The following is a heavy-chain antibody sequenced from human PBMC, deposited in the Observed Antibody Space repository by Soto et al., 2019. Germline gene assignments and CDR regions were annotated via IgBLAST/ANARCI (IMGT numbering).Heavy chain of an antibody. Sequence: SETLSLTCSVSGDSISTVDYFWAWIRQPPGQALEYIGYIYKSTTTYYNPSFESRVAISLDTSKSQFSLTVTSVTAADTAVYFCARGQYCLTGRCFPNWFDSWGQGTLVTVSS. D-gene: IGHD2-15*01. V-gene: IGHV4-30-4*01. J-gene: IGHJ5*01. CDR2: IYKSTTT. CDR1: GDSISTVDYF. CDR3: ARGQYCLTGRCFPNWFDS.